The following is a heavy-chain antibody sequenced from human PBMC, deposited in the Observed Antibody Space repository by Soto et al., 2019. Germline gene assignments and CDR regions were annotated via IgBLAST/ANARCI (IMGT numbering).Heavy chain of an antibody. J-gene: IGHJ5*02. CDR3: ARHPERIAEIGWFDP. V-gene: IGHV3-48*01. CDR2: INSSSSTI. D-gene: IGHD6-13*01. CDR1: GFTFSSYS. Sequence: GESLKISCAASGFTFSSYSMNWVRQAPGKGLEWVSYINSSSSTIYYADSVKGRFTISRDNAKNSLYLQMNSLRAEDTAVYYCARHPERIAEIGWFDPWGQGTLVTVSS.